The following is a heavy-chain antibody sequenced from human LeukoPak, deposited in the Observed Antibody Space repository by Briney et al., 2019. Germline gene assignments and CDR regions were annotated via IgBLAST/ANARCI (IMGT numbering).Heavy chain of an antibody. CDR1: GFIFSSYA. D-gene: IGHD6-19*01. CDR3: AKDRRIAVAGTMVDY. CDR2: ISGSGGST. J-gene: IGHJ4*02. V-gene: IGHV3-23*01. Sequence: PGGSLRLSCAASGFIFSSYAKSWVRQAPGKGLEWVSAISGSGGSTYYADSVKGRFTISRDNSKNTLYLQMSSLRAEDTAVYYCAKDRRIAVAGTMVDYWGQGILVTVST.